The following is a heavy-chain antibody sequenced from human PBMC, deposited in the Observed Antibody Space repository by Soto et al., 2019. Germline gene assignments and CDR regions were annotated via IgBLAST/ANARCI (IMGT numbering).Heavy chain of an antibody. D-gene: IGHD2-2*01. Sequence: SVKVSCKASGGTFSSYAISWVRQAPGQGLEWMGGIIPIFATANYAQKFQGRVMITVDESTSTAYTELSSLRSEDTAVYYCARSVSFRYQLLKRGMDVWGQGXTVTVSS. V-gene: IGHV1-69*13. CDR1: GGTFSSYA. CDR3: ARSVSFRYQLLKRGMDV. J-gene: IGHJ6*02. CDR2: IIPIFATA.